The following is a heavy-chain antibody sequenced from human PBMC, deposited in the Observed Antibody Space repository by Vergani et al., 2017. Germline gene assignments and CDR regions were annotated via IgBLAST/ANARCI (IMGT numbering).Heavy chain of an antibody. Sequence: EVQLVQSGAEVKKPRESLKILCKGSGYSFTSYWIGWVRQMPGKGLEWLGIIYPGDSDTRYSPSFRGQVTIAADKSINADYLQWSTLNASDTAMYYCGGQVGYCSSTSCPGGGMDVWGQGTTVTVSS. CDR3: GGQVGYCSSTSCPGGGMDV. CDR2: IYPGDSDT. D-gene: IGHD2-2*01. J-gene: IGHJ6*02. V-gene: IGHV5-51*01. CDR1: GYSFTSYW.